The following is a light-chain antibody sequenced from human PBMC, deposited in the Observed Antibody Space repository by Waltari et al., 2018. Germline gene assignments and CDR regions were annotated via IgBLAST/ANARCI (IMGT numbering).Light chain of an antibody. CDR2: EAT. CDR3: CSYTGSSTSYG. Sequence: QSALSQPASVSGSPGQSLTITCTGASTDLASYNLVAWYQHTPIRAPKPIIYEATKRPSGIAHRFSGAKSGATASLRISGLQADDEADYYCCSYTGSSTSYGCGGGTKVTVL. CDR1: STDLASYNL. J-gene: IGLJ1*01. V-gene: IGLV2-23*01.